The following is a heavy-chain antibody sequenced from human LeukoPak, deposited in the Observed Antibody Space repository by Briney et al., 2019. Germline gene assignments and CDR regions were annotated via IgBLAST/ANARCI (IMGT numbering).Heavy chain of an antibody. CDR1: AFTFSRYG. Sequence: PGGSLRLSCAASAFTFSRYGMHWVRQAPGKGLEGVTFIRYEGRKKYYAGSVKGRFTISRDNSKNALYLQMNSLRAEDTAVYYCAKEIWPTVTIPGRTYFDYWGQGALVTVSS. V-gene: IGHV3-30*02. J-gene: IGHJ4*02. D-gene: IGHD4-17*01. CDR2: IRYEGRKK. CDR3: AKEIWPTVTIPGRTYFDY.